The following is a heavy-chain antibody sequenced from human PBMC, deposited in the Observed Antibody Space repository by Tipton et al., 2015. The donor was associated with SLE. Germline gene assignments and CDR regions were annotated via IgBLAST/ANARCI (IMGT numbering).Heavy chain of an antibody. D-gene: IGHD3-10*01. V-gene: IGHV4-39*02. J-gene: IGHJ4*01. CDR2: IYYSGSN. Sequence: TLSLTCTVSGGSISSSSYYWGWIRQPPGKGLEWIGSIYYSGSNYYNPSLKSRVTISVDTSNNQLSLKLTSVTAADTAVYYCARGAKGRITLVRVRPYYFDYWGQGSLVTVSS. CDR3: ARGAKGRITLVRVRPYYFDY. CDR1: GGSISSSSYY.